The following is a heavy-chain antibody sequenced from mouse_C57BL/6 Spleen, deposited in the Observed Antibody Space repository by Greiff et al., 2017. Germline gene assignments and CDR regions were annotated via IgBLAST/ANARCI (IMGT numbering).Heavy chain of an antibody. CDR3: VYSNYERYFDV. V-gene: IGHV1-15*01. D-gene: IGHD2-5*01. Sequence: QVHVKQSGAELVRPGASVTLSCKASGYTFTDYEMHWVKQTPVHGLEWIGAIDPETGGTAYNQKFKGKAILTADKSSSTAYMELRSLTSEDSAVYYCVYSNYERYFDVWGTGTTVTVSS. CDR2: IDPETGGT. CDR1: GYTFTDYE. J-gene: IGHJ1*03.